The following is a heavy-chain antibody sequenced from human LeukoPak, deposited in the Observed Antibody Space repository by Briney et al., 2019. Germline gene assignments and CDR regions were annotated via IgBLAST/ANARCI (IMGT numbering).Heavy chain of an antibody. Sequence: GGSLRLSRAASGFTFSSYAMSWVRQAPGKGLEWVSAISGSGGSTYYADSVKVRFTISRDNSKNTLYLQMNSLRAEDTAVYYCAKSPHRDRKYFQHWGQGTLVTVSS. J-gene: IGHJ1*01. CDR3: AKSPHRDRKYFQH. V-gene: IGHV3-23*01. CDR1: GFTFSSYA. D-gene: IGHD2-21*02. CDR2: ISGSGGST.